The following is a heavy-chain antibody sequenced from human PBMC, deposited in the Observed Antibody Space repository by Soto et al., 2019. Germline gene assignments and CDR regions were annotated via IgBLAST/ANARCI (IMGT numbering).Heavy chain of an antibody. D-gene: IGHD3-10*01. V-gene: IGHV4-4*07. Sequence: QVQLQESGPGLVKPSETLSLTCTGSGGSIRDYYWTWIRQPAGKGLEWIGRIYSSGNTFYNPSLNRRVALSVDMAKNQFSLNLSSLPAADTAVHYGASDQCTPVGGPGSYYVFDFWGKGILVTVSP. CDR3: ASDQCTPVGGPGSYYVFDF. J-gene: IGHJ4*02. CDR1: GGSIRDYY. CDR2: IYSSGNT.